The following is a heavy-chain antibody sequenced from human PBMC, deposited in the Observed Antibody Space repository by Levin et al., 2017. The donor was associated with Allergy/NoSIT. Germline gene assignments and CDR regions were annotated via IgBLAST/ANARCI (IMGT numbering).Heavy chain of an antibody. V-gene: IGHV3-48*02. Sequence: QPGGSLRLSCAASGFTFSAYSMNWVRQAPGKGLDWVSYISSSSSTIYYAASVKGRFTISRDNAKNSLFLQMNSLRDEDTAVYYCARDGDYYDSSATTGIDYWGPGNLVTVSS. CDR1: GFTFSAYS. CDR2: ISSSSSTI. D-gene: IGHD3-22*01. CDR3: ARDGDYYDSSATTGIDY. J-gene: IGHJ4*02.